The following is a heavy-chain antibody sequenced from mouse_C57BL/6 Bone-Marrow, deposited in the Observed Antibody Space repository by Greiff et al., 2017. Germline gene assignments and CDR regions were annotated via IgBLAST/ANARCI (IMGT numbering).Heavy chain of an antibody. CDR2: IYPRDGST. V-gene: IGHV1-85*01. J-gene: IGHJ1*03. D-gene: IGHD1-1*01. Sequence: VHLVESGPELVKPGASVKLSCKASGYTFTSYDINWVKQRPGQGLEWIGWIYPRDGSTKYNEKFKGKAPLTVDTSSSTAYMELHSLTSEDSAVYFCARDYGSSYWYFDVWGTGTTVTVSS. CDR3: ARDYGSSYWYFDV. CDR1: GYTFTSYD.